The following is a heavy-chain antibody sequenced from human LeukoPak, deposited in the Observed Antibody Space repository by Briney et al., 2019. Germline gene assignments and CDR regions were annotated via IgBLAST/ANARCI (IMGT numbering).Heavy chain of an antibody. D-gene: IGHD2-21*01. V-gene: IGHV4-4*07. CDR3: ARGGYCGGDCLLGDDAFDI. CDR1: GGSISSYY. J-gene: IGHJ3*02. Sequence: SETLSLTRTVSGGSISSYYWSWIRQPAGKGLEWIGRIYTSGSTNYNPSLKSRVTMSVDTSKNQFSLKLSSVTAADTAVYYCARGGYCGGDCLLGDDAFDIWGQGTMVTVSS. CDR2: IYTSGST.